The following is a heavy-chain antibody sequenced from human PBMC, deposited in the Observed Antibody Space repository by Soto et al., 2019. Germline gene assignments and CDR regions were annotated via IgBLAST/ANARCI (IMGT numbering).Heavy chain of an antibody. CDR3: LRDRGSHY. J-gene: IGHJ4*02. V-gene: IGHV4-38-2*02. D-gene: IGHD1-26*01. CDR1: GYSISSGYY. CDR2: IYHSGAT. Sequence: SETLSLTCTVSGYSISSGYYWGWIRQPPGKGLEWIGSIYHSGATSYNPSLKSRLTISVDSSKNQFSLKLSSVTAADTAVYYCLRDRGSHYWGQGTLVTVSS.